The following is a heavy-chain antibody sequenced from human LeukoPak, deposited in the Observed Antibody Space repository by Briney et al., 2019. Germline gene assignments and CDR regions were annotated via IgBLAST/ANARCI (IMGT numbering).Heavy chain of an antibody. V-gene: IGHV3-21*01. D-gene: IGHD4-17*01. CDR1: GFSFSSYS. Sequence: PGGSLRLSCATSGFSFSSYSMNWVRQAPGKGLEWVSSISSSSSYIYYADSVKGRFTISRDNAKNSLYLQMNSLRAEDTAVYYCARDRAHDYGDGFDPWGQGTLVTVSS. CDR3: ARDRAHDYGDGFDP. J-gene: IGHJ5*02. CDR2: ISSSSSYI.